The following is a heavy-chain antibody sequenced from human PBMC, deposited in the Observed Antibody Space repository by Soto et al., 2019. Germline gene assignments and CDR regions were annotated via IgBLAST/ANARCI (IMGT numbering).Heavy chain of an antibody. Sequence: GGSLRLSCAASGFTFSSYAVSWVRQAPGKGLEWVSAISGSGGSTYYADSVKGRFTISRDNSKDTLYLQMNSLRAEDTAVYYCAKDRTAARREFNWFDPWGQGTLVTVSS. CDR1: GFTFSSYA. CDR3: AKDRTAARREFNWFDP. J-gene: IGHJ5*02. D-gene: IGHD6-6*01. V-gene: IGHV3-23*01. CDR2: ISGSGGST.